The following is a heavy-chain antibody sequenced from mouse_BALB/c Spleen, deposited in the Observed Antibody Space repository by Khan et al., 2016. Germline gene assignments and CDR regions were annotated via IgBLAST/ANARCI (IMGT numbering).Heavy chain of an antibody. D-gene: IGHD2-4*01. CDR2: ISYSGST. V-gene: IGHV3-2*02. Sequence: QLEESGPGLVKPSQSLSLTCTVTGYSITSDYAWNWIRQFPGNKLEWMGYISYSGSTSYNPSLKSRISITRDTSKNQFFLQLNSVTTEDTATYYCASYYDYDYDAMDYWGQGTSVTVSS. J-gene: IGHJ4*01. CDR1: GYSITSDYA. CDR3: ASYYDYDYDAMDY.